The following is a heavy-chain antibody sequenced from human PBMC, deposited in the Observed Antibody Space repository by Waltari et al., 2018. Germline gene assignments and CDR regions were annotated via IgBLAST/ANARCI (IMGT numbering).Heavy chain of an antibody. J-gene: IGHJ5*02. D-gene: IGHD6-19*01. CDR1: GGSISSSSYY. V-gene: IGHV4-39*01. Sequence: QLQLQESGPGLVKPSETLSLTCTVSGGSISSSSYYWGWIRQPPGKGLEWIGSIYYSGSTYYNPSLKSRVTISVDTSKNQFSLKLSSVTAADTAVYYCARLLAVAGSGGGTWFDPWGQGTLVTVSS. CDR2: IYYSGST. CDR3: ARLLAVAGSGGGTWFDP.